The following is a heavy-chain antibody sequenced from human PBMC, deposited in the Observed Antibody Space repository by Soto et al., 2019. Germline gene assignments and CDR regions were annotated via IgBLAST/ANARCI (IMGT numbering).Heavy chain of an antibody. CDR3: ARGFSSSLAPHYYYYYGMDV. J-gene: IGHJ6*02. V-gene: IGHV1-69*13. CDR2: IIPIFGTA. D-gene: IGHD6-6*01. Sequence: ASVKVSCKASGGTFSSYAISWVRQAPGQGLEWMGGIIPIFGTANYAQKFQGRVTITADESTSTAYMELSSLRSEDTAVYYCARGFSSSLAPHYYYYYGMDVWGQGTTVTVSS. CDR1: GGTFSSYA.